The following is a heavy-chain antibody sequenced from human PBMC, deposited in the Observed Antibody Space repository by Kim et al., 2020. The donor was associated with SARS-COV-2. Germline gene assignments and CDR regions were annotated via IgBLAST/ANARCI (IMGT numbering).Heavy chain of an antibody. Sequence: SETLSLTCTVSGGSISSYYWNWIRQPPGKGLEWIGYIYYSGSTNYNPSLKSRVTISVDTSKNQFSLKLSSVTAADTAVYYCARFGTIRRYFDWLSLNYWGQGTLVTVSS. CDR3: ARFGTIRRYFDWLSLNY. V-gene: IGHV4-59*08. CDR2: IYYSGST. J-gene: IGHJ4*02. D-gene: IGHD3-9*01. CDR1: GGSISSYY.